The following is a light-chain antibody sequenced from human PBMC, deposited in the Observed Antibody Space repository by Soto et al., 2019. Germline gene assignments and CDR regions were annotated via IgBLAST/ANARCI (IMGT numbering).Light chain of an antibody. J-gene: IGLJ2*01. V-gene: IGLV2-14*01. CDR3: SSSTNTNTLVI. CDR1: NSDIGRYKF. Sequence: QSVLTQPASVSGSPGQSITISCTRTNSDIGRYKFVSWFQQHPGKAPKLMIFEGTNRPSGVSNRFSGSKSGNTASLTISGLQAEDEAIYFCSSSTNTNTLVIFGGGTKLTVL. CDR2: EGT.